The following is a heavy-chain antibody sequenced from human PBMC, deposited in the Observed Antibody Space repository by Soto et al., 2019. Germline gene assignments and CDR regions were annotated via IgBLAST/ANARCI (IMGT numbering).Heavy chain of an antibody. CDR1: GYSFTSYY. J-gene: IGHJ4*02. D-gene: IGHD3-22*01. V-gene: IGHV1-46*01. CDR2: INPSGSTT. CDR3: ARLGNSGYYPAAY. Sequence: ASVKVSCKASGYSFTSYYMHWVRQAPGQGLEWVGIINPSGSTTTYAQKFQGRVTLTVDTSTSTVYMELSSLRSEDTAVYYCARLGNSGYYPAAYWGQGTLVTVSS.